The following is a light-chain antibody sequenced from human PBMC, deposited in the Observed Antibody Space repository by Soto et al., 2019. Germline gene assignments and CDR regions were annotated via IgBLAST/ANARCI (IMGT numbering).Light chain of an antibody. CDR2: KAS. Sequence: DIQMTQSPSTLSGSVGDRVTITCRASQTISSWLAWYQQKPGKAPKLLIYKASTFKSGVPSRFNGSGSGTEFTLTISSLQPDAFATYYCQHYNSYSEAFGQGTKVDIK. J-gene: IGKJ1*01. CDR3: QHYNSYSEA. CDR1: QTISSW. V-gene: IGKV1-5*03.